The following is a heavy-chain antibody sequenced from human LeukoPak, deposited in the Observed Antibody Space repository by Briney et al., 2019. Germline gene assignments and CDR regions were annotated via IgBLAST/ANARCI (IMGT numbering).Heavy chain of an antibody. J-gene: IGHJ4*02. CDR3: ARSLVWELWFGELSPPDY. CDR2: IKQDGSEK. D-gene: IGHD3-10*01. CDR1: GFTFSSYW. Sequence: GGSLRLSCAASGFTFSSYWMSWVRQAPGKGLEWVANIKQDGSEKYYVDSVKGRFTISRDNAKNSLYLQMNSLRAEDTAVYYCARSLVWELWFGELSPPDYWGQGTLVTVSS. V-gene: IGHV3-7*01.